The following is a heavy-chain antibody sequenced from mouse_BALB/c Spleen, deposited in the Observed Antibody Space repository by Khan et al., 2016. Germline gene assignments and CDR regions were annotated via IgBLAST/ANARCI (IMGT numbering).Heavy chain of an antibody. CDR1: GYSITSDYA. V-gene: IGHV3-2*02. Sequence: VQLKESGPGLVKPSQSLSLTCTVTGYSITSDYAWNWIRQFPGNTLEWMGYISYSGSTSYNPSLKSRISITRDTSKNHFFLQLNSVTTEDTATYYCARTASTLYYAMDYWGQGTSVTVSS. CDR2: ISYSGST. J-gene: IGHJ4*01. D-gene: IGHD1-2*01. CDR3: ARTASTLYYAMDY.